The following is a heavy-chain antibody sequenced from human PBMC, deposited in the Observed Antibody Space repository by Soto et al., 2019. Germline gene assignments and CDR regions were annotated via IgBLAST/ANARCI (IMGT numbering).Heavy chain of an antibody. CDR3: ARVGDSSGYDPPEYFQH. V-gene: IGHV4-30-4*01. Sequence: QVQLQESGPGLVKPSQTLSLTCTVSGGSISSGDYYWSWIRQPPGKGLEWIGYIYYSGSTYYNPSLKSRVTISVDTSKNQFSLKLSSVTAADTAVYYCARVGDSSGYDPPEYFQHWGQGTLVTVSS. CDR1: GGSISSGDYY. D-gene: IGHD3-22*01. J-gene: IGHJ1*01. CDR2: IYYSGST.